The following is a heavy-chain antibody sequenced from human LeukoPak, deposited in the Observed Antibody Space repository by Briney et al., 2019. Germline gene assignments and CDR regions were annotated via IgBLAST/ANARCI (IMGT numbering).Heavy chain of an antibody. V-gene: IGHV3-21*01. CDR3: ARGGSGSYYFDY. J-gene: IGHJ4*02. CDR2: ISSSSSYI. Sequence: GGSLRLSCEASGFTFSSYSMNWVRQAPGKGLEWVSSISSSSSYIYYADSVKGRFTISRDNAKNSLYLQMNSLRAEDTAVYYCARGGSGSYYFDYWGQGTLVTVSS. CDR1: GFTFSSYS. D-gene: IGHD3-10*01.